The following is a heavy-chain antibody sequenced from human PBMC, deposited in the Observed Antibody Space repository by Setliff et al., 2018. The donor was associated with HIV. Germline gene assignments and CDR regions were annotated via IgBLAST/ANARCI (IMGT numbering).Heavy chain of an antibody. Sequence: SETLSLTCTVSGGSIISSTYYWGWIRQPPGKGLEWIGSMYYSGSTSYNPSLKSRVTISVDTSKNQFSLKLNSVTAADTAMYYCARDPTTGVDYWGQGTRVTVSS. D-gene: IGHD4-4*01. CDR3: ARDPTTGVDY. CDR1: GGSIISSTYY. J-gene: IGHJ4*02. V-gene: IGHV4-39*07. CDR2: MYYSGST.